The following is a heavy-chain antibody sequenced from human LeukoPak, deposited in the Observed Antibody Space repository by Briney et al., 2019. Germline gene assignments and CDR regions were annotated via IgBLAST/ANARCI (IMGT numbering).Heavy chain of an antibody. V-gene: IGHV4-59*01. CDR1: GGSISSYY. CDR2: IYYSGST. Sequence: SETLSPTCTVSGGSISSYYWSWIRQPPGKGLEWIGYIYYSGSTNYNPSLKSRVTISVDTSKNQFSLKLSSVTAADTAVYYCARGERITIFGVVTKYNWFDPWGQGTLVTVSS. J-gene: IGHJ5*02. D-gene: IGHD3-3*01. CDR3: ARGERITIFGVVTKYNWFDP.